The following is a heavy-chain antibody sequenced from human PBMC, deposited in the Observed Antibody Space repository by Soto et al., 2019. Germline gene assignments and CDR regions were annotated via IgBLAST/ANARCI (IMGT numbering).Heavy chain of an antibody. D-gene: IGHD1-26*01. Sequence: PGGSLRLSCAASGFTFSNAWMNWVRQAPGKGLEWVGRIKSKTDGGTTDYAAPVKGRFTISRDNAKNSLYLQMNSLRAEDTALYYCAKDNRFGELPQWSAFDIWGQGTMVTVSS. CDR3: AKDNRFGELPQWSAFDI. J-gene: IGHJ3*02. CDR1: GFTFSNAW. V-gene: IGHV3-15*07. CDR2: IKSKTDGGTT.